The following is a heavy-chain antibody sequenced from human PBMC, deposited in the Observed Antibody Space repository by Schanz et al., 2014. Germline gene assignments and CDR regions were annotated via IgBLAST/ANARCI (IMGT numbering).Heavy chain of an antibody. J-gene: IGHJ3*02. D-gene: IGHD3-10*01. V-gene: IGHV3-23*01. CDR1: GFTFSSYA. Sequence: EVHLLESGGGLVPPGGSLRLSCLASGFTFSSYAMSWVRQAPGKGLEWVSAISGSGGSTYYADSVKGRFTISRDNSKNTLYLQMNSLRAEDTAVYYCAKGRFGELSAFDIWGQGTMVTVSS. CDR2: ISGSGGST. CDR3: AKGRFGELSAFDI.